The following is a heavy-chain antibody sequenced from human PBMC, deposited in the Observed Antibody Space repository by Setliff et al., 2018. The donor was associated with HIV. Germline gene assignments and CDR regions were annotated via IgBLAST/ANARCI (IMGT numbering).Heavy chain of an antibody. CDR3: SASGDADCGTSSCTNWFDP. CDR2: IKTKPDNYAT. D-gene: IGHD2-2*01. J-gene: IGHJ5*02. CDR1: GFTVSSNY. V-gene: IGHV3-73*01. Sequence: GGSLRLSCAASGFTVSSNYMNWVRQAPGKGLEWVGRIKTKPDNYATAYGASVKGRFTISRDDSKNMAYLQMNSLKTEDTAMYYCSASGDADCGTSSCTNWFDPWGQGTLVTV.